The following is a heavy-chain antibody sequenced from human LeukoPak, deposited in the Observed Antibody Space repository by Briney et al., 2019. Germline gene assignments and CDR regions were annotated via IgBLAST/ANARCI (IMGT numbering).Heavy chain of an antibody. CDR3: ARGKDRSEGAFDV. D-gene: IGHD3-22*01. V-gene: IGHV3-20*04. Sequence: RPGGSLRLSCAASGFTFDDYGMNWVRQAPGKGLEWVSGIIWNGGITAYGDSVKGRFTISRDNAKNSLYLQINSLRAEDTAMYYCARGKDRSEGAFDVWGQGTMVTVSS. J-gene: IGHJ3*01. CDR2: IIWNGGIT. CDR1: GFTFDDYG.